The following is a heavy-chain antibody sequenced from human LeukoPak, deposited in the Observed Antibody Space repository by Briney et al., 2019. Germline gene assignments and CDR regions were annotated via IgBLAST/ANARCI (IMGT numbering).Heavy chain of an antibody. Sequence: SETLSLTCTVSGGSISSYYWSWIRQPPGKGLEWIGYIYYSGSTNYNPSLKSRVTISVDTSKNRFSLKLSSVTAADTAVYYCASTEGGSYYGGYYFDYWGQGTLVTVSS. CDR2: IYYSGST. J-gene: IGHJ4*02. D-gene: IGHD1-26*01. CDR1: GGSISSYY. CDR3: ASTEGGSYYGGYYFDY. V-gene: IGHV4-59*01.